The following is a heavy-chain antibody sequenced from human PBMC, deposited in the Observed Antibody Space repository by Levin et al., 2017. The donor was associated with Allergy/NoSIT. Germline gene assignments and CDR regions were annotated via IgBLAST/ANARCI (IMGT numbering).Heavy chain of an antibody. Sequence: GESLKISCEGSGYNFDNFWIAWVRQMPGKGLEWMGRIDPSDSYINYNPAFQGHVTLLVDRSTNTAYLRWSSLRASDSGIYYCARHPSGVVGSITDYWGQGSLVTVSS. D-gene: IGHD2-15*01. CDR1: GYNFDNFW. CDR3: ARHPSGVVGSITDY. CDR2: IDPSDSYI. J-gene: IGHJ4*02. V-gene: IGHV5-10-1*01.